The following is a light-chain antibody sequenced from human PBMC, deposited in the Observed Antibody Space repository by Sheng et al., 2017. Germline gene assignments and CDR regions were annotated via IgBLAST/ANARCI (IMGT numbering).Light chain of an antibody. Sequence: DIQMTQSPSSLSADVGDRVTITCQATRDITLYLNWYQQQPGKAPKLLIYDVSILDTGVPSRFSGSGYGTDFTLTISGLQPEDIATYYCLQYDHVPXTFGQGTQLEL. CDR1: RDITLY. CDR2: DVS. V-gene: IGKV1-33*01. CDR3: LQYDHVPXT. J-gene: IGKJ2*01.